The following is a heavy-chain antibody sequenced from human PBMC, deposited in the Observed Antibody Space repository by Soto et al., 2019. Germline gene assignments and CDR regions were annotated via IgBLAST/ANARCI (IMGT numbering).Heavy chain of an antibody. V-gene: IGHV4-30-2*01. CDR2: IYHSGST. Sequence: SETLSLTCAVSGGSISSGRYSWSWIRQPPGKGLEWIGYIYHSGSTYYNPSLKSRVTISVDRSKNQFSLKLSSVTAADTAVYYCARSHDTDNWFDPWGQGTLVTVSS. CDR3: ARSHDTDNWFDP. J-gene: IGHJ5*02. CDR1: GGSISSGRYS.